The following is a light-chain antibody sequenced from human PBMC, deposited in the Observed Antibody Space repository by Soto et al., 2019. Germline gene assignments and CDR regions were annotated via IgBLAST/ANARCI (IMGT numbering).Light chain of an antibody. V-gene: IGKV3-20*01. J-gene: IGKJ1*01. CDR3: HQYNHWLTWT. CDR1: QSVSSSY. Sequence: EVVLTQSPGTLSLSPGERATLSCRASQSVSSSYLAWYQQKPGQSPRLLIYGASNRASGISDRFSGSGSGTEFTLTISSLQSEDFAVYYCHQYNHWLTWTFGQGTKVDIK. CDR2: GAS.